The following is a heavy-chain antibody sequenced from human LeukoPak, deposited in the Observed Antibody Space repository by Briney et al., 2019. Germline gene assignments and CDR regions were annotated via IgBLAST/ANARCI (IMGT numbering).Heavy chain of an antibody. V-gene: IGHV3-30*18. CDR3: AKVVERWLQLLYAFDI. D-gene: IGHD5-24*01. CDR2: ISYDGSNK. Sequence: GGSLRLSCAASGFRFSGYAMSWVRQAPGKGLEWVAVISYDGSNKYYADSVKGRFTISRDNSKNTLYLQMNSLRAEDTAVYYCAKVVERWLQLLYAFDIWGQGTMVTVSS. CDR1: GFRFSGYA. J-gene: IGHJ3*02.